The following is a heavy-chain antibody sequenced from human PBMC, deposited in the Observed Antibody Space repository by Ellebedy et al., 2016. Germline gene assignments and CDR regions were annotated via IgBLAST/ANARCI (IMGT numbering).Heavy chain of an antibody. CDR3: AKGPHYYDSSGYPDY. Sequence: GGSLRLSXAASGFTFSSYAMSWVRQAPGKGLGWVSAISGSGGSTYYADSVKGRFTISRDNSKNTLYLQMNSLRAEDTAVYYCAKGPHYYDSSGYPDYWGQGTLVTVSS. V-gene: IGHV3-23*01. CDR1: GFTFSSYA. CDR2: ISGSGGST. J-gene: IGHJ4*02. D-gene: IGHD3-22*01.